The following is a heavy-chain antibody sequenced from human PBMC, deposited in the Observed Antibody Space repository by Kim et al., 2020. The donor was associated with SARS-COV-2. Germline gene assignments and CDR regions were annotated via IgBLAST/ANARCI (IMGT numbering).Heavy chain of an antibody. V-gene: IGHV3-30*18. J-gene: IGHJ4*02. D-gene: IGHD6-13*01. CDR3: AKDLMTYSSSWNYGDY. CDR2: ISYDGSKE. CDR1: GFTFSNYG. Sequence: GGSLRLSCAASGFTFSNYGMHWVRQAPGEGLEWVAVISYDGSKEYYPDSVKGRFTISRDNSKNMLYLQMNSLRAEDTAVYYCAKDLMTYSSSWNYGDYWGQGTLVSVSS.